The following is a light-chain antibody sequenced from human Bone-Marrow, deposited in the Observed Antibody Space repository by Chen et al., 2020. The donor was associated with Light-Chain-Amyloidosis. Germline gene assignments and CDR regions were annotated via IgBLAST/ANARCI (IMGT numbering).Light chain of an antibody. CDR1: NIGSTS. V-gene: IGLV3-21*02. J-gene: IGLJ3*02. Sequence: SYVLTQPSSVSVAPGQTATIACGGNNIGSTSVHWYQQTPGQAPLLVVYDDSDRPSGIPERLSGSNSGNTASLTICRVEAGDEADYYCQVWDRSGDRPVFGGGTKLTVL. CDR3: QVWDRSGDRPV. CDR2: DDS.